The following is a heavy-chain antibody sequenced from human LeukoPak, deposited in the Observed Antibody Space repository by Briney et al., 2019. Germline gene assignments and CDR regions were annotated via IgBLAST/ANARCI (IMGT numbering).Heavy chain of an antibody. CDR3: ARDTIFGVVIPDAFDI. CDR2: ISSSGSTI. Sequence: GGSLRLSCAASGFTFSDYYMSWIRQAPGKGLEWVSYISSSGSTIYYAGSVKGRFTISRDNAKNSLYLQMNSLRAEDTAVYYCARDTIFGVVIPDAFDIWGQGTMVTVSS. V-gene: IGHV3-11*04. D-gene: IGHD3-3*01. J-gene: IGHJ3*02. CDR1: GFTFSDYY.